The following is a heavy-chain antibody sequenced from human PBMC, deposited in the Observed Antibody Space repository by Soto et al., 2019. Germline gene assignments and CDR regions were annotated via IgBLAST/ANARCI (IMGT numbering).Heavy chain of an antibody. CDR2: IKQDGSEK. V-gene: IGHV3-7*03. CDR3: ARDGEPSFGVVPDFDY. J-gene: IGHJ4*02. Sequence: EVQLVESGGGLVQPGGSLRLSCAASGFTFSSYWMSWVRQAPGKGLEWVANIKQDGSEKYYVDSVKGRFTISRDNAKNSLYLQMNSLRAEDTAVYYCARDGEPSFGVVPDFDYWGQGTLVTVSS. CDR1: GFTFSSYW. D-gene: IGHD3-3*01.